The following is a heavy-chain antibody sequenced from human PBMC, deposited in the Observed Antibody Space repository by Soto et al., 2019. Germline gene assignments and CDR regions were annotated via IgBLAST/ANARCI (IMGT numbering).Heavy chain of an antibody. Sequence: ASVQVSCKTSGYTFSNYGITWVRQAPGQPLEWLGWISLYSDGTNYAQKFQGRVSMTTDTSTTTAYMELRSLRSDDTAVYYCARDGIAVADDSYYGLDVWGQGTTVSVSS. D-gene: IGHD6-19*01. CDR2: ISLYSDGT. CDR1: GYTFSNYG. CDR3: ARDGIAVADDSYYGLDV. V-gene: IGHV1-18*01. J-gene: IGHJ6*02.